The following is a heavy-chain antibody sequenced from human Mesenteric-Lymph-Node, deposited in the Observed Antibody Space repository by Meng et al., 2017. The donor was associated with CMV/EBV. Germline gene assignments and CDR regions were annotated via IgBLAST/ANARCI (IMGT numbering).Heavy chain of an antibody. Sequence: GESLKISCAASGSTLSFYWMHWVRQAPGKGLEWVSRINSDGSSISKADSVKGRFTISRDNAKNTLYLQMNSLGVEDTAVYYCARVGDRYCTSTSCPEGALDIWGQGTMVTVSS. CDR2: INSDGSSI. V-gene: IGHV3-74*01. CDR1: GSTLSFYW. J-gene: IGHJ3*02. D-gene: IGHD2-2*01. CDR3: ARVGDRYCTSTSCPEGALDI.